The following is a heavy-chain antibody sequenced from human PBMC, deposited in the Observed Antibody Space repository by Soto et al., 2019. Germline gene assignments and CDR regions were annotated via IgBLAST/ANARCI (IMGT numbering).Heavy chain of an antibody. Sequence: PCGCIRLSSAASGLTVSSYEMTWFGQAPGKGLEWVSYISSSGSTIYYADSVKGRFTISRDNAKNSLYLQMNSLRAEDTAVYYCARAGPTVVDGMAVWGQGTTVTVSS. J-gene: IGHJ6*02. CDR2: ISSSGSTI. CDR3: ARAGPTVVDGMAV. D-gene: IGHD2-15*01. V-gene: IGHV3-48*03. CDR1: GLTVSSYE.